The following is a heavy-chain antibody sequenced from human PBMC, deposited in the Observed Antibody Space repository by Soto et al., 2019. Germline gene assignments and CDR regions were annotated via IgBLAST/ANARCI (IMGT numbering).Heavy chain of an antibody. CDR2: ISGSGEST. CDR3: AKGGGSCCFDC. J-gene: IGHJ4*02. CDR1: GFTFSNYA. D-gene: IGHD2-15*01. V-gene: IGHV3-23*01. Sequence: EVQLLESGGGLVQPGGSLRLSCAASGFTFSNYAMSWVRQAPGKGLEWVSAISGSGESTFYGDSVKGRFTVSRDNSKNTLYLQMNSLGVEDTAEYYCAKGGGSCCFDCWGQGTLFTVSS.